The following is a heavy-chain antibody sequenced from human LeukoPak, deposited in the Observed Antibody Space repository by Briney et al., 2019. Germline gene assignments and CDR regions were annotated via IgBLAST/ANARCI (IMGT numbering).Heavy chain of an antibody. D-gene: IGHD2-2*01. CDR3: ASNLVVPAHAFDI. CDR2: IYHSGST. Sequence: PSQTLSLTCTVSGGSISSGGYYWSWIRQPPGKGLEWIGYIYHSGSTYYNPSLKSRVTISVDRSKNQFSLKLSSVTAADTAVYYCASNLVVPAHAFDIWGQGTMVTVSS. V-gene: IGHV4-30-2*01. CDR1: GGSISSGGYY. J-gene: IGHJ3*02.